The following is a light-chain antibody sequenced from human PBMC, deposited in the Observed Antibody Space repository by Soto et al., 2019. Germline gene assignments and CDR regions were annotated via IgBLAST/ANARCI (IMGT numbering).Light chain of an antibody. CDR3: CSYAGSYSYV. J-gene: IGLJ1*01. CDR2: DVS. V-gene: IGLV2-11*01. Sequence: QSALPQPRSVSVSPGQSVTISCTGTSSDVGGSNYVSWYQQHPGKAPKLMIYDVSERPSGVPDRFSGYKSGNTASLTISGLQAEDEADYYCCSYAGSYSYVFGTGTTLTVL. CDR1: SSDVGGSNY.